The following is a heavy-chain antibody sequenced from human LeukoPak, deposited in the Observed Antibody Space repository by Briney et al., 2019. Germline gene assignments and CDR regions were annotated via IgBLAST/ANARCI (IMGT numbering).Heavy chain of an antibody. D-gene: IGHD6-13*01. CDR1: GFTFSSYS. CDR2: ISTGSSTI. J-gene: IGHJ4*02. Sequence: GGSLRLSCAASGFTFSSYSMIWVRQAPGKGLEWVSYISTGSSTIYYADSVKGRFTISRDNAKNSLYLQMNSLRDEDTAVYYCARDQDSSSWFGSDYWGQGTLVTVSS. V-gene: IGHV3-48*02. CDR3: ARDQDSSSWFGSDY.